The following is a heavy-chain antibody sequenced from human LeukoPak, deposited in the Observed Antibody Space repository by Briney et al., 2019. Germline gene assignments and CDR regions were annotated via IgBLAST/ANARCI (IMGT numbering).Heavy chain of an antibody. D-gene: IGHD6-13*01. Sequence: ASVKVSCKASGYAFTSYGISWVRQAPGQGLEWMGWISAYNGNTNYARKLQGRVTMTTDTSTSTAYMELRSLRSDDTAVYYCARDPGIARPKNWFDPWGQGTLVTVSS. J-gene: IGHJ5*02. V-gene: IGHV1-18*01. CDR2: ISAYNGNT. CDR1: GYAFTSYG. CDR3: ARDPGIARPKNWFDP.